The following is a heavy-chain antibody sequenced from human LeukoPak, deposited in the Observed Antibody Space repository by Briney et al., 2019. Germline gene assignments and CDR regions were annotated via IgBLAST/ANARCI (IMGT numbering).Heavy chain of an antibody. J-gene: IGHJ4*02. V-gene: IGHV3-21*01. CDR1: GFTFSNYS. D-gene: IGHD2-15*01. CDR2: ISSSSYYI. CDR3: ARDCSGGSCHRPDY. Sequence: PGGSLRLSCAASGFTFSNYSMNWVRQAPGKGLEWVSSISSSSYYIYYADSVKGRFTISRDNAKNSLYLQMNSLRAEDTAVYYCARDCSGGSCHRPDYWGQGTLVTVSS.